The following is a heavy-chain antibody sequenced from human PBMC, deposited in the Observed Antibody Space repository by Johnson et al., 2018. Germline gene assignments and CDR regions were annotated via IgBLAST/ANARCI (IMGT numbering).Heavy chain of an antibody. CDR2: ITPSAGST. D-gene: IGHD2-15*01. Sequence: QVQLVESGAEVKKPGASVKVSCKASGYTFTNYYIYWVRQAPGQGLEWMGIITPSAGSTSYAQKFQGRVTMTRDTSTSTVYLELSSLRSEDTAVYYCARDQRGHLVALDAFDIWGQGTMVTVSS. CDR3: ARDQRGHLVALDAFDI. CDR1: GYTFTNYY. J-gene: IGHJ3*02. V-gene: IGHV1-46*01.